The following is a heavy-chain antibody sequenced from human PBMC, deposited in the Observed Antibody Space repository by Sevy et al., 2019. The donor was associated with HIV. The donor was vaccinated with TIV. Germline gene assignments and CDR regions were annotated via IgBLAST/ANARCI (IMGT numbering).Heavy chain of an antibody. V-gene: IGHV3-43*01. D-gene: IGHD1-26*01. Sequence: GGSLRLSCAASGFTLYKSAMHWVRQVPGKALEWVSLISRDGDSIYYADSVKGRFTISRDNSKNSLYLQMNNLTIEDTALYYCARVYSGATNCNPHYYYGLDVWGQGTTVTVSS. CDR3: ARVYSGATNCNPHYYYGLDV. CDR2: ISRDGDSI. CDR1: GFTLYKSA. J-gene: IGHJ6*02.